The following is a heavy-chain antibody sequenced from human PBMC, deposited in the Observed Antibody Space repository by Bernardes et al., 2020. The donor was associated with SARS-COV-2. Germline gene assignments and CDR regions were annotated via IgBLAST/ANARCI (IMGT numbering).Heavy chain of an antibody. J-gene: IGHJ4*02. V-gene: IGHV3-23*01. D-gene: IGHD5-12*01. CDR3: AKDQSGYAEFDY. CDR1: GFTFSSYA. CDR2: ISGSGGGT. Sequence: GGSLRLSCAASGFTFSSYAMTWVRQAPGRGLEWVSAISGSGGGTYYEDSVKGRFTISRDNSKNTLYLQMSSLRAEDTAVYYCAKDQSGYAEFDYWGQGTLVTVSS.